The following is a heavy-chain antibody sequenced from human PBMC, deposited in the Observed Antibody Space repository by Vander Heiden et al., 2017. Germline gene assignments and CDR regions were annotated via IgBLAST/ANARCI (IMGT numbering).Heavy chain of an antibody. CDR2: IHDSGTT. J-gene: IGHJ4*02. CDR3: ARVDSGGDYFDY. Sequence: QVQLQESGPGLVKPSQTLSVTCTVSGGSISRGDYYWSWIRQHPGKGLEWIGYIHDSGTTHYNSSLKSRVTISVDTSKNQFSLKLSSVTAADTAVYYCARVDSGGDYFDYWGQGTLVTVSS. CDR1: GGSISRGDYY. D-gene: IGHD2-15*01. V-gene: IGHV4-31*03.